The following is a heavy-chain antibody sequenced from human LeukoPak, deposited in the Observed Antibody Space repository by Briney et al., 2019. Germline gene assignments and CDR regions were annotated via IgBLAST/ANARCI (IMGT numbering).Heavy chain of an antibody. V-gene: IGHV3-49*04. Sequence: PGGSLRLSCTASGFTFGDYAMSWVRQAPGKGLEWVGFIRSKAYGGTTEYAASVKGRFTISRDDSKSIAYLQMNSLKTEDTAVYYCTRDGDTAMVDGLDYWGQGTLVIVSS. J-gene: IGHJ4*02. CDR3: TRDGDTAMVDGLDY. D-gene: IGHD5-18*01. CDR2: IRSKAYGGTT. CDR1: GFTFGDYA.